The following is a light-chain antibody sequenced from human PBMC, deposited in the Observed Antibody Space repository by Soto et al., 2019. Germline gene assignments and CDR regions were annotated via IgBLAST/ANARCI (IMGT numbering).Light chain of an antibody. V-gene: IGKV1-39*01. J-gene: IGKJ2*01. Sequence: DIQMTQSPSTLSASVGDRVTITCRASQSISGYLNWYQQKPGKAPNLLFYETSRLQSGVPSRFSGSGSGTDFTLTISSLQPEDFATYHCQQTYSIPHTFGQGTKLEIK. CDR1: QSISGY. CDR2: ETS. CDR3: QQTYSIPHT.